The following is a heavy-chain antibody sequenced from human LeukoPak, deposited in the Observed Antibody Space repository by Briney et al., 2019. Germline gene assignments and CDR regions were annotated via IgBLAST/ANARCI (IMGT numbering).Heavy chain of an antibody. D-gene: IGHD6-13*01. J-gene: IGHJ4*02. CDR3: ARDDSYSSDY. V-gene: IGHV3-7*05. CDR2: IKHDESVK. Sequence: GGSLRLSCAASGFTFSSYWMNWVRQAPGKGLEWVANIKHDESVKYYVDSVKGRFTISRDNAKNSLSLQMNSLRAEDSAVYFCARDDSYSSDYWGQGTLVTVSS. CDR1: GFTFSSYW.